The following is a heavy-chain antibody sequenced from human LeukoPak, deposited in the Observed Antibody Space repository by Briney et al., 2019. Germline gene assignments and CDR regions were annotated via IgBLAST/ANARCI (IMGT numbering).Heavy chain of an antibody. CDR2: IYYSGST. CDR1: GGSISSSSYY. CDR3: ARGVVVVPADGLDP. J-gene: IGHJ5*02. Sequence: SETLSLTCTDSGGSISSSSYYWGWIRQPPGKGLEWIGSIYYSGSTYYNPSLKSRVTISVDTSKNQFSLKLSSVTAADTAVYYCARGVVVVPADGLDPWGQGTLVTVSS. D-gene: IGHD2-2*01. V-gene: IGHV4-39*07.